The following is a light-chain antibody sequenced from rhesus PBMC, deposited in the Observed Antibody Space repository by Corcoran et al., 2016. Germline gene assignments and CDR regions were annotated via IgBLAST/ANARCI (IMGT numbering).Light chain of an antibody. CDR2: KAS. J-gene: IGKJ4*01. Sequence: DIQMTQSPSSLSASVGDRVTITCQASQGLSNNLAWYQQKPGKVPKLLIYKASTLQSGVPSRFSGSGSGTDFTLTISRLQPEDFATYYCQHGYGTPLTFGGGTKVELK. CDR3: QHGYGTPLT. CDR1: QGLSNN. V-gene: IGKV1-25*01.